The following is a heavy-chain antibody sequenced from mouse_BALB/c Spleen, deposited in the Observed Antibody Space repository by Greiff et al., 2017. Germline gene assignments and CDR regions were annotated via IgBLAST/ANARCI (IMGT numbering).Heavy chain of an antibody. J-gene: IGHJ2*01. Sequence: QVQLQQSGAELVKPGASVKMSCKASGYTFTSYWMHWVKQRPGQGLEWIGYINPSNGYTEYNQKFKDKATLTADKSSSTAYMQLSSLTSEDSAVYYCARSEWYDDENFDYWGQGTTLTVSS. V-gene: IGHV1-7*01. D-gene: IGHD2-14*01. CDR3: ARSEWYDDENFDY. CDR1: GYTFTSYW. CDR2: INPSNGYT.